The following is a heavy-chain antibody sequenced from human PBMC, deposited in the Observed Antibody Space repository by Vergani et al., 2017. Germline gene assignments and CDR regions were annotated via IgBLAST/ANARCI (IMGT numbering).Heavy chain of an antibody. CDR2: INAGNGNT. CDR1: GYTFTSYA. Sequence: QVQLVQSGAEVKKPGASVKVSCKASGYTFTSYAMHWVRQAPGQRLEWMGWINAGNGNTKYSQKLQGRVTMTTDTSTSTAYMELRSLRSDDTAVYYCARDRIAVAGTVPGYWGQGTLVTVSS. V-gene: IGHV1-3*01. J-gene: IGHJ4*02. CDR3: ARDRIAVAGTVPGY. D-gene: IGHD6-19*01.